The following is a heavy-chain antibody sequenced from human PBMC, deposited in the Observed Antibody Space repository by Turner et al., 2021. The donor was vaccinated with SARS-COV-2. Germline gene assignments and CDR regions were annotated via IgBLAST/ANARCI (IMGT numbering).Heavy chain of an antibody. CDR1: GFTVSSNY. D-gene: IGHD1-26*01. CDR3: SRETREARFDP. J-gene: IGHJ5*02. V-gene: IGHV3-53*01. CDR2: IYSGGST. Sequence: EVQLVESRGGLIQPGGSLRLSCAASGFTVSSNYMNWVRQAPGKGLDWVSIIYSGGSTYYADAVKVRFTISRDNSKNTRCLQMNSLRAEDTAVYYCSRETREARFDPWGQGTLVTVS.